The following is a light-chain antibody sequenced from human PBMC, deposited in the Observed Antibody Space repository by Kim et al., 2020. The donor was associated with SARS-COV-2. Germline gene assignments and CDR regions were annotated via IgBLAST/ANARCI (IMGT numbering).Light chain of an antibody. J-gene: IGKJ1*01. Sequence: ATINCKSSQSVLYSSNNKNYLAWYQHKPGQPPKVLIYGASTRASGVPDRFSGGGSGTDFTLTISSLQAEDVAVYYCQQYYGSPRTFGQGTKVDIK. V-gene: IGKV4-1*01. CDR1: QSVLYSSNNKNY. CDR2: GAS. CDR3: QQYYGSPRT.